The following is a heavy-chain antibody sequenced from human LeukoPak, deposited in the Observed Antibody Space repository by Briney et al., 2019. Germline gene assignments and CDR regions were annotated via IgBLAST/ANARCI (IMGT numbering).Heavy chain of an antibody. CDR1: GYTFTSYD. CDR3: ARDQSFCSSTSCSSFDY. J-gene: IGHJ4*02. D-gene: IGHD2-2*01. V-gene: IGHV1-8*03. CDR2: MNPNSGNT. Sequence: GASVKVSCKASGYTFTSYDINWVRQATGQGLEWMGWMNPNSGNTGYAQKFQGRVTITRNTSISTAYMELSSLRSEDTAVYYCARDQSFCSSTSCSSFDYWGQGTLVTVSS.